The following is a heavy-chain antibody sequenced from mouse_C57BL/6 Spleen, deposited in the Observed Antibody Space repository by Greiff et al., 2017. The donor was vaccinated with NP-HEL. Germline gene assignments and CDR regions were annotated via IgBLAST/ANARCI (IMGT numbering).Heavy chain of an antibody. CDR2: INPSNGGT. CDR3: ARNYDYYLSCFAC. CDR1: GYTFTSYW. V-gene: IGHV1-53*01. D-gene: IGHD1-1*01. Sequence: QVQLQQPGTELVKPGASVKLSCKASGYTFTSYWMHWVQQRPGQGLEWIGNINPSNGGTNYNEKFKRTATMTGDKSSSTSYIQLSSLTSEDAAGYDCARNYDYYLSCFACWGKGILVTVCA. J-gene: IGHJ3*01.